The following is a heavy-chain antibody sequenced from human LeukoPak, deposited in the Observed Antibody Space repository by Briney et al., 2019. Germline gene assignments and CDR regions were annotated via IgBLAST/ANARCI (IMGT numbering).Heavy chain of an antibody. D-gene: IGHD3-16*01. J-gene: IGHJ4*02. CDR2: TYYSGST. Sequence: SSETLSLTCTVSGGSISGSTYHWGWIRQAPGKGLEWIASTYYSGSTYYNPSLKSRVTISVDTSKNQFSMKLSSVTAADTAVFYCARLGDTHFDYWGQGTLVTVSS. CDR1: GGSISGSTYH. CDR3: ARLGDTHFDY. V-gene: IGHV4-39*01.